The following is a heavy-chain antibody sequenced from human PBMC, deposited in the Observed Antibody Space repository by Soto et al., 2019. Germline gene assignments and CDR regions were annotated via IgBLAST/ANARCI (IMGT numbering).Heavy chain of an antibody. J-gene: IGHJ6*02. CDR2: INAGNGNT. V-gene: IGHV1-3*01. CDR1: GYTFTSYA. Sequence: ASVKVSCKASGYTFTSYAMHCVRQAPGQRLEWMGWINAGNGNTKYSQKFQGRVTITRDTSASTAYMELSSLRSEDTAVYYCARGRYGDYYYGMDVWGQGTTVTVSS. D-gene: IGHD4-17*01. CDR3: ARGRYGDYYYGMDV.